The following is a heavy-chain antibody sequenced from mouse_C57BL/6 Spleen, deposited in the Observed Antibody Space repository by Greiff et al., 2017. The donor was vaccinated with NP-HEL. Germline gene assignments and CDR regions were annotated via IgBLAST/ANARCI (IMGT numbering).Heavy chain of an antibody. CDR3: ARANGDGDYYFDY. J-gene: IGHJ2*01. CDR1: GYSFTSGYY. D-gene: IGHD4-1*01. V-gene: IGHV3-6*01. CDR2: ISYDGSN. Sequence: VQLKQSGPGLVKPSPSLSLSCPVSGYSFTSGYYWNWIRQSPGNKLEWMGYISYDGSNNYNPSLKNRISITRDTSKNQFFLKLNSVTTEDTATYYCARANGDGDYYFDYWGQGTTLTVSS.